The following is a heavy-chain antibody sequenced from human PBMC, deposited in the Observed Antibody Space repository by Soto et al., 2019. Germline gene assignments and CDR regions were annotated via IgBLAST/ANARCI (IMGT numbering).Heavy chain of an antibody. Sequence: QVQLVQSGAEVKKPGSSVKVSCKASGGTFSSYSINWVRQAPGQGLEWMGEIIPIFGTANYAQKFQGRVTITAAESKSTAYMELSSLRSEDTAVYYCARDGGKLSGGIDYWGQGTLVNVSS. D-gene: IGHD1-26*01. CDR2: IIPIFGTA. CDR1: GGTFSSYS. J-gene: IGHJ4*02. CDR3: ARDGGKLSGGIDY. V-gene: IGHV1-69*01.